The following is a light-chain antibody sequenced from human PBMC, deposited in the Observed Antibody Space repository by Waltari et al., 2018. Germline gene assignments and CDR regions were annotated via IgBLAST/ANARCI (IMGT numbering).Light chain of an antibody. Sequence: QSVLTQPPSVSAPPGRKVTIPCPGSRSNIANNSECWYQQLPGTAPKLLIYENNKRPSGIPDRFSGSKSGTSATLGITGLQTGDEADYYCGTWDTSLSAAVFGGGTKLTVL. CDR3: GTWDTSLSAAV. CDR1: RSNIANNS. V-gene: IGLV1-51*02. CDR2: ENN. J-gene: IGLJ3*02.